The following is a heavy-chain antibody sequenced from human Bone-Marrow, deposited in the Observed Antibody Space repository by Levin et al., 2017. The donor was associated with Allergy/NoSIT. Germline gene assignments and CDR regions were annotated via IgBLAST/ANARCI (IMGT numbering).Heavy chain of an antibody. J-gene: IGHJ4*02. Sequence: GESLKISCKGSGYSFTNYWIGWVRQMPGKGLEWMGIIYPGDSDTKYSPSFQGQVTISVDKSINTVYLQWSSLRASDTAMYYCAMPKTGYYAPFHYWGQGILVTVSS. V-gene: IGHV5-51*01. CDR3: AMPKTGYYAPFHY. CDR2: IYPGDSDT. D-gene: IGHD3-9*01. CDR1: GYSFTNYW.